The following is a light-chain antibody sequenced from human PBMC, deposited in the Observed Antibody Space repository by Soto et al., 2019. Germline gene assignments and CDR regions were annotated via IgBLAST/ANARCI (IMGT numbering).Light chain of an antibody. Sequence: QSVLTQPASVSGSPGQSITISCTGTSSDVGGYNYVSWYQQHPGKAPKLMIYEVSNRPSGVSNRFSGSKSGNTASLTISGLQAEDEADYYGSSYTNSGTPYVVFGGGTKLTVL. J-gene: IGLJ2*01. V-gene: IGLV2-14*01. CDR2: EVS. CDR1: SSDVGGYNY. CDR3: SSYTNSGTPYVV.